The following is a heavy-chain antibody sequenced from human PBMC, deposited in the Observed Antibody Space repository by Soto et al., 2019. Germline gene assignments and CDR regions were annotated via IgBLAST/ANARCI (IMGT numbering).Heavy chain of an antibody. J-gene: IGHJ4*02. CDR1: GFTFSSYA. V-gene: IGHV3-23*01. CDR2: ISGSGGST. D-gene: IGHD3-10*01. CDR3: AKCLPTDGSGSYSDFDY. Sequence: EVQLLESGGGLVQPGGSLRLSCAASGFTFSSYAMSWVRQAPGKGLEWVSAISGSGGSTYYADSVKGRFTISRDNSKNTLYLQMNSLRAEDTAVYYCAKCLPTDGSGSYSDFDYWGQGTLVTVSS.